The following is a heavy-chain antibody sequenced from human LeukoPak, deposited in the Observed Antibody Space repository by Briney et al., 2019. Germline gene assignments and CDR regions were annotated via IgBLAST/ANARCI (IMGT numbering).Heavy chain of an antibody. CDR2: MNPNSGNT. J-gene: IGHJ6*02. Sequence: ASVKVSCKASGYTFTSYDINWVRQATGQGLEWMGWMNPNSGNTGYAQKFQGRVTMTRNTSISTAYMELSSLRSEDTAVYYCARAVKSDIAARRGRYYGMDVWGQGTTVTVS. CDR1: GYTFTSYD. D-gene: IGHD6-6*01. V-gene: IGHV1-8*01. CDR3: ARAVKSDIAARRGRYYGMDV.